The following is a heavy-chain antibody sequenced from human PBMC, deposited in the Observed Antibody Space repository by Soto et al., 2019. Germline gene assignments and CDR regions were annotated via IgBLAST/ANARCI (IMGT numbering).Heavy chain of an antibody. CDR3: AHPRGYGVFDAYDI. J-gene: IGHJ3*02. Sequence: VQLLESGGGLVHPGGSLRLSCAASGFTFSTYAMSWVCQAPGKGLEWVSAISNSGGSTYHADSVKGRFTISRDNSINTLYLQMNSLRTEDTALYFCAHPRGYGVFDAYDIWGQGTMVTVSS. CDR1: GFTFSTYA. V-gene: IGHV3-23*01. D-gene: IGHD4-17*01. CDR2: ISNSGGST.